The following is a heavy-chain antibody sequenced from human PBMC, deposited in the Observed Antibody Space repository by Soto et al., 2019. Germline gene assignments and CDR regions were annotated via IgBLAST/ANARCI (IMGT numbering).Heavy chain of an antibody. Sequence: EVQLVETGGGLIQPVGSLRLSCAASGFTVSSNYMSWVRQAPGRGLEWVSVIYSGGTTYYADSVKGRFTISRDNSKNTLYLQMNSLRAEDAAVYYCARQADYWGQGTLVTVSS. CDR1: GFTVSSNY. J-gene: IGHJ4*02. CDR3: ARQADY. CDR2: IYSGGTT. V-gene: IGHV3-53*02.